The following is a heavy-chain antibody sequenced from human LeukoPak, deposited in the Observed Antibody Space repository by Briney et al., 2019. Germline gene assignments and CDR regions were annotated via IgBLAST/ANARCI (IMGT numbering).Heavy chain of an antibody. D-gene: IGHD1-26*01. J-gene: IGHJ6*04. CDR2: IIPIFGTA. CDR1: GGTFSSYA. V-gene: IGHV1-69*05. Sequence: SVKVSCKASGGTFSSYAISWVRQAPGQGLEWMGGIIPIFGTANYAQKFQGRVTITRNTSISTAYMELSSLRSEDTAVYYCARKGVGSRDLDVWGKGTTVTVSS. CDR3: ARKGVGSRDLDV.